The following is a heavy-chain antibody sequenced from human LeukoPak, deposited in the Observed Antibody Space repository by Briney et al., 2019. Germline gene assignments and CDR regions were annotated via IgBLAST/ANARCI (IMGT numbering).Heavy chain of an antibody. D-gene: IGHD3-9*01. CDR2: INHNAEMI. V-gene: IGHV3-48*02. J-gene: IGHJ4*02. CDR1: GFPLGSYV. Sequence: GGSLRLSCEGSGFPLGSYVMSWVRQAPGKGLEWIAYINHNAEMIFYPDFVKCRFTISRDNPKKSLYLQMNALRYEDTAIYYCARDHDWAFDLWGQGTLVTVSS. CDR3: ARDHDWAFDL.